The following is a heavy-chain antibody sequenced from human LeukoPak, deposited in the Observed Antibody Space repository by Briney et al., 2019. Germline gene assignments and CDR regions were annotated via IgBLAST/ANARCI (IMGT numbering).Heavy chain of an antibody. CDR3: ASPKPGGYSSGPDFDY. D-gene: IGHD6-19*01. V-gene: IGHV5-10-1*01. Sequence: GEPLKISCKGSGYSFTSYWISWVRQMPGKGLEWMGRIDPSDSYTTYSPSFQGHVTISADKSISTAYLQWSSLKASDTAMYYCASPKPGGYSSGPDFDYWGQGTLVTVSS. CDR2: IDPSDSYT. J-gene: IGHJ4*02. CDR1: GYSFTSYW.